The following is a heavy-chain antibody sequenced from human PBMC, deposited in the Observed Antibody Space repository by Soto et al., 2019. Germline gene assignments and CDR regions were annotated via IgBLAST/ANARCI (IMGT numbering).Heavy chain of an antibody. V-gene: IGHV3-23*01. Sequence: EVPLLESGGGLVQPGGSLRLSCAASGFTFSSYAMNWVRQAPGKGLEWVSVISGSDGSTYYADSVKGRFTISRDNSKNPLNLQMNSLRAEDTAVYYCARRSSSWYFDYWGQGTLVTVSS. CDR2: ISGSDGST. J-gene: IGHJ4*02. D-gene: IGHD6-13*01. CDR1: GFTFSSYA. CDR3: ARRSSSWYFDY.